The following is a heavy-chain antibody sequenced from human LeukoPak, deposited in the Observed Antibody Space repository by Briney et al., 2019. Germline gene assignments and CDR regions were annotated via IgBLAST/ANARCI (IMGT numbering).Heavy chain of an antibody. CDR1: GYTFTSYD. V-gene: IGHV1-8*01. CDR2: MNPNSGNT. J-gene: IGHJ6*03. D-gene: IGHD5-18*01. CDR3: ARGGYSYGHNYYYYYMDV. Sequence: ASVKVSCKASGYTFTSYDINWVRQATGQGLEWMGWMNPNSGNTGYAQKFQGRVTMTRNSSISTAYMELSSLRSEDTAVHYCARGGYSYGHNYYYYYMDVWGKGATVTVSS.